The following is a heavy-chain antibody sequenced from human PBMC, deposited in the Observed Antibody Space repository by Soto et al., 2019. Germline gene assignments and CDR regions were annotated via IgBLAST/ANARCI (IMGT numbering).Heavy chain of an antibody. CDR2: IVAIYGTA. J-gene: IGHJ4*02. D-gene: IGHD3-9*01. V-gene: IGHV1-18*01. CDR1: GCTFSSYR. Sequence: ASVKVSCKASGCTFSSYRINWVRQAPGQGLEWVGGIVAIYGTADYAQKLQGRVTMTTDTSTSTAYMELRSLRSHDTAVYYCAGIRSFDRHYYLSDWGQGTLVTVSS. CDR3: AGIRSFDRHYYLSD.